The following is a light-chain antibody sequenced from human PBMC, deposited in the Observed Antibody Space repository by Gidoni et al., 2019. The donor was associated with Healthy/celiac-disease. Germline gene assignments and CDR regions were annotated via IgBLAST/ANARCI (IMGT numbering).Light chain of an antibody. J-gene: IGLJ2*01. V-gene: IGLV3-1*01. CDR3: QAWDSSTAV. Sequence: SYELTQPPSVSVSPGQTASISCSGDKLGDKDVCWYQQKPGQSPLLVIYQDKKRPSGIPERFSGSNSGNTATLTISGTQAMDEADYYCQAWDSSTAVFGGGTKLTVL. CDR1: KLGDKD. CDR2: QDK.